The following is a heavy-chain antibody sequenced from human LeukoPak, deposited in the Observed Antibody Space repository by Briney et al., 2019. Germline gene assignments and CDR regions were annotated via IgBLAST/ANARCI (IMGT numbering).Heavy chain of an antibody. J-gene: IGHJ6*02. V-gene: IGHV4-59*01. D-gene: IGHD6-19*01. CDR2: IYYSGST. CDR1: GGSISSYY. CDR3: ARSDAVAGTGYGMDV. Sequence: PSETLSLTCTVSGGSISSYYWSWIRQPPGKGLEWIEYIYYSGSTEYNPSLKSRVTISVDTSKNQFSLKLSSVTAADTAVYYCARSDAVAGTGYGMDVWGQGTTVTVSS.